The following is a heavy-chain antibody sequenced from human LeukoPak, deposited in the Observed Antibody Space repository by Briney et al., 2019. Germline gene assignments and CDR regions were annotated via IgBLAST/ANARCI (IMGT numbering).Heavy chain of an antibody. CDR2: INPNSGGT. V-gene: IGHV1-2*02. CDR1: GYTFTGYY. CDR3: ATDGAVAGTAYPEY. Sequence: ASVKVSCKASGYTFTGYYIHWVRQAPGQGLEWMGWINPNSGGTKYAQKFQGRVTMTRDTSISTACMELSSLTSDDTALYYCATDGAVAGTAYPEYWGQGTLVTVSS. J-gene: IGHJ4*02. D-gene: IGHD6-19*01.